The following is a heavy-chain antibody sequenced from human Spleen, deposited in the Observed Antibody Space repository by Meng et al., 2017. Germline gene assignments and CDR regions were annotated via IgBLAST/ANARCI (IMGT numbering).Heavy chain of an antibody. D-gene: IGHD6-19*01. CDR3: SRAHSSGWAPHAY. CDR2: IYYSGST. J-gene: IGHJ4*02. V-gene: IGHV4-31*01. CDR1: VGSISSGGYY. Sequence: DSGQGRADLSQPPSPTSPVSVGSISSGGYYWSWFRQHPGKGLKWIGYIYYSGSTYYNPSLKCLVTISVETSKNQFSLKLTSVTAADTAVYYGSRAHSSGWAPHAYWGQGSLVTVSS.